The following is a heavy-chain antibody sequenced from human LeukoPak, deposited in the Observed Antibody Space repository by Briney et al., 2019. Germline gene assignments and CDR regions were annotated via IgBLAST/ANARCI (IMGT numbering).Heavy chain of an antibody. CDR2: IYSGGST. CDR3: AKSRSSLGPSSLDY. J-gene: IGHJ4*02. D-gene: IGHD6-6*01. V-gene: IGHV3-53*04. Sequence: GGSLRLSCAASGFIVSSNCISWVRQAPGKGLQWVSVIYSGGSTFYADSVKGRFTISRHDSKNTVYLQMNSLRTEDTAVYYCAKSRSSLGPSSLDYWGQGALVTVSS. CDR1: GFIVSSNC.